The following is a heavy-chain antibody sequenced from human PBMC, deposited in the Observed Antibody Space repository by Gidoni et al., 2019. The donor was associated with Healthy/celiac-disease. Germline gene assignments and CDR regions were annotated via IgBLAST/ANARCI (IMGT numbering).Heavy chain of an antibody. CDR2: IIPIFGTS. CDR3: ARGRIAVAGSEGWFDP. D-gene: IGHD6-19*01. V-gene: IGHV1-69*01. Sequence: QVQLVQSGAEVKKPGSSVKVSCKTSGGTFSSSAISWVRLAPGQGLEWMGGIIPIFGTSTYAQKFQGRVTITADESTSTAYMELSSLRSEDTAVYYCARGRIAVAGSEGWFDPWGQGTLVTVSS. J-gene: IGHJ5*02. CDR1: GGTFSSSA.